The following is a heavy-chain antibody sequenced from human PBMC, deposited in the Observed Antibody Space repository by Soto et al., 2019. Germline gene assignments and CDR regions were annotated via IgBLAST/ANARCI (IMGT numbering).Heavy chain of an antibody. Sequence: SETLSLTCAVYGESFRDYSWSWIRQPPGKGLEWIGEINHGGSTNYNPSLKSRVTISLDTSKNQFSLKLGSVTAADTAVYYCARGGGGNDYVWGSYRPFDFWGQGTLVTVSS. V-gene: IGHV4-34*01. J-gene: IGHJ4*02. CDR1: GESFRDYS. CDR3: ARGGGGNDYVWGSYRPFDF. CDR2: INHGGST. D-gene: IGHD3-16*02.